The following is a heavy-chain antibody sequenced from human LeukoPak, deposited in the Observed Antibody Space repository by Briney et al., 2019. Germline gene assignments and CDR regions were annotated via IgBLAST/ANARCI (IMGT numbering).Heavy chain of an antibody. CDR3: AECVLAATGKRRWFDP. CDR2: ISGSSVYT. J-gene: IGHJ5*02. CDR1: GFTFSDYY. V-gene: IGHV3-11*03. Sequence: PGGSLRLSCAASGFTFSDYYMSWIRQAPGKGLEWVSYISGSSVYTNYADSVKGRFTISRDNAKNSLYLQMNSLRAEDTAVYYCAECVLAATGKRRWFDPWGQGTLVTVSS. D-gene: IGHD6-13*01.